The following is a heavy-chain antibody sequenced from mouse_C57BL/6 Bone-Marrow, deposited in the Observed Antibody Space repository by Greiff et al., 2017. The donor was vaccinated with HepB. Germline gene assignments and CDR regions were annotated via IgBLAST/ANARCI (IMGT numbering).Heavy chain of an antibody. CDR1: GYTFTDYY. CDR3: ARFKGGSYDYDFFFAY. CDR2: INPYNGGT. D-gene: IGHD2-4*01. J-gene: IGHJ3*01. Sequence: EVQLQQSGPVLVKPGASVKMSCKASGYTFTDYYMNWVKQSHGKSLEWIGVINPYNGGTSYNQKFKGKATLTVDKSSSTAYMELNSLTSEDSAVYYCARFKGGSYDYDFFFAYWGQGTLVTVSA. V-gene: IGHV1-19*01.